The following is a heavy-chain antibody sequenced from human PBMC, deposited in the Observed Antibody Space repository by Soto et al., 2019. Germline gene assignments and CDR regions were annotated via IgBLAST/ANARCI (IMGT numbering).Heavy chain of an antibody. CDR2: IHYSGST. J-gene: IGHJ4*02. CDR3: ARHPRLGAPRGCTCCYCNFGC. CDR1: GGSISNYY. Sequence: SETLSLTCTVSGGSISNYYWSWIRQPPGKGLEWIGYIHYSGSTNYNPSLKSRVSISVDTSKNHFSLNLSSVTAADTAVYYCARHPRLGAPRGCTCCYCNFGCLGKGNLGTVAS. D-gene: IGHD2-15*01. V-gene: IGHV4-59*08.